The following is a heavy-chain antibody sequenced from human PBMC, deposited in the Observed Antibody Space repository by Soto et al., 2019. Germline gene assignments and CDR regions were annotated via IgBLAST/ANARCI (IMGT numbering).Heavy chain of an antibody. V-gene: IGHV4-59*08. J-gene: IGHJ4*02. CDR2: IYYSGST. CDR1: GGSISSYY. D-gene: IGHD6-19*01. Sequence: SETLSLTCTVSGGSISSYYWSWIRQPPGKGLEWIGYIYYSGSTNYNPSLKSRVTISVDTSKNQFSLKLSSVAAADTAVYYCARHIKGSGWYGNDYWGQGTLVTVSS. CDR3: ARHIKGSGWYGNDY.